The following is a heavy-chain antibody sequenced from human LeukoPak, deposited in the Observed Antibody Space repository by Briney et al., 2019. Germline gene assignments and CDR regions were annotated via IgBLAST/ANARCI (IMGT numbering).Heavy chain of an antibody. V-gene: IGHV4-30-2*06. CDR1: GGSISRGGNY. Sequence: SQTLSLTCTVSGGSISRGGNYWSWIRQSPGKGLEWIGYIYHSGSTCNNPSLKSRVTISVDRSENQFSLKLSSVTAADTAVYYCARPQYYYDSSGYYSYDAFDIWGQGTMVTVSS. CDR3: ARPQYYYDSSGYYSYDAFDI. D-gene: IGHD3-22*01. CDR2: IYHSGST. J-gene: IGHJ3*02.